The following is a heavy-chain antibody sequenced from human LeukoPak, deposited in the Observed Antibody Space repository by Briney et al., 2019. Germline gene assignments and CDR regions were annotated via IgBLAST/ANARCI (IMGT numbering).Heavy chain of an antibody. CDR3: ARGGYCSSTSCLIDFDY. Sequence: WASVKVSCKASGYTFTSYGISWVRQAPGQGLEWMGWISAYNGNTNYAQKLQGRVTMTTDTSTSTAYMELRSLRSDDTAVYYCARGGYCSSTSCLIDFDYWGQGTLVTVSS. CDR1: GYTFTSYG. D-gene: IGHD2-2*01. J-gene: IGHJ4*02. V-gene: IGHV1-18*01. CDR2: ISAYNGNT.